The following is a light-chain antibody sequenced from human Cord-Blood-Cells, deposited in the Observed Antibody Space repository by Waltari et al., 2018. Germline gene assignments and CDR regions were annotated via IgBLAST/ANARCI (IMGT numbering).Light chain of an antibody. CDR3: CSYAGSYTWV. CDR1: SSAVVGYNY. J-gene: IGLJ3*02. Sequence: QSALTQPRSVSGSPGQSVPISCTGTSSAVVGYNYVSCYQPRPGKAPKLLIYDVSKRPSGVPDRFSGSKSGNTASLTISGLQAEDEADYYCCSYAGSYTWVFGGGTKLTVL. CDR2: DVS. V-gene: IGLV2-11*01.